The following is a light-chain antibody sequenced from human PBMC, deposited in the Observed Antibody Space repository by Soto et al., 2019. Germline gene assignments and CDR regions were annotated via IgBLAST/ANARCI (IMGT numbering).Light chain of an antibody. CDR3: QQYYRTPRT. J-gene: IGKJ1*01. Sequence: DFVMTQSPDSLAVSLGERATINCKSSQSVLYSPNNKNYLAWYQQKPGQPPKLLIYWASTRESGVPDRFSGRGSGTDFTLTISSLQAEDVAVYYCQQYYRTPRTFGQGTKVEIK. CDR2: WAS. V-gene: IGKV4-1*01. CDR1: QSVLYSPNNKNY.